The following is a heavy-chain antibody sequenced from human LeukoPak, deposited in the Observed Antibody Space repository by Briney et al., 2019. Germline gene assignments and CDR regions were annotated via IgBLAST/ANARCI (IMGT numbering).Heavy chain of an antibody. V-gene: IGHV1-2*02. D-gene: IGHD6-13*01. CDR3: ARGHLQAPVYSSSWYRAYNWFDP. CDR1: GYTFTSYD. CDR2: INPNSGGT. J-gene: IGHJ5*02. Sequence: ASVKVSCKASGYTFTSYDINWVRQAPGQGLEWMGWINPNSGGTNYAQKFHGRVTMTRDTSISTAYMELSSLRSEDTAVYYCARGHLQAPVYSSSWYRAYNWFDPWGQGTLVTVSS.